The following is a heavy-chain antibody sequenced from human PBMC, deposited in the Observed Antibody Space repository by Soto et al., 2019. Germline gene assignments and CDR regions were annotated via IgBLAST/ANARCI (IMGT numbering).Heavy chain of an antibody. D-gene: IGHD3-3*01. Sequence: VRLSCAASGFTFDDYAMHWVRPAPGKGLEWVSGISWNSGSIGYADSVKGRFTISRDNAKNSLYLQMNSLRAEDTALYYCAKTLRAEVLRFLECLLYEGLGGQGALVAVSS. CDR2: ISWNSGSI. V-gene: IGHV3-9*01. CDR1: GFTFDDYA. CDR3: AKTLRAEVLRFLECLLYEGL. J-gene: IGHJ4*02.